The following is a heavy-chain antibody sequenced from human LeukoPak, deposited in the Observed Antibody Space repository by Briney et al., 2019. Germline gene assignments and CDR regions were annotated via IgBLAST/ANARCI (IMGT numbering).Heavy chain of an antibody. D-gene: IGHD3-16*02. CDR1: GFTFNDYA. CDR3: AKDYAGTYYDYVWGSYRDNYFDY. J-gene: IGHJ4*02. V-gene: IGHV3-43*02. Sequence: GGSLRLSCAASGFTFNDYAMHWVRQAPGKGLEWVSLISGDGGGTYYADSVKGRFTISRDNSKNSLYLQMNSLRTEDTALYYCAKDYAGTYYDYVWGSYRDNYFDYWGQGTLVTVSS. CDR2: ISGDGGGT.